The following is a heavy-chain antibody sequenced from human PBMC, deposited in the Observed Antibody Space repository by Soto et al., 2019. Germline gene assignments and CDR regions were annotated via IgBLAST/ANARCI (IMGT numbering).Heavy chain of an antibody. J-gene: IGHJ4*02. CDR1: GASISSRDYY. CDR2: IDYNGVT. Sequence: NPSETLSLTCSVSGASISSRDYYWGWIRQTPGKGLEWIGNIDYNGVTYYSPSLKSRVTVSKDTSKNQFSLKVASVTAADTAIYYCGRVMIGTSRHTDSDYWGQGTQVTVSS. V-gene: IGHV4-39*01. CDR3: GRVMIGTSRHTDSDY. D-gene: IGHD2-2*01.